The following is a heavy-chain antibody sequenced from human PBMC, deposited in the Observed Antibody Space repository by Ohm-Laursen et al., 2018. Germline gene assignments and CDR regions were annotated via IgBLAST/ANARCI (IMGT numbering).Heavy chain of an antibody. CDR2: ISYDGTKT. CDR1: TFSFSDNG. V-gene: IGHV3-30*03. J-gene: IGHJ4*02. Sequence: SLRLSCTASTFSFSDNGMHWVRQAPGKGLEWVAVISYDGTKTYYADSVKGRFTISRDNSKNTLYLQMNSLRAEDTAVYYCASQPYGDYDYWGQGTLVTVSS. D-gene: IGHD4-17*01. CDR3: ASQPYGDYDY.